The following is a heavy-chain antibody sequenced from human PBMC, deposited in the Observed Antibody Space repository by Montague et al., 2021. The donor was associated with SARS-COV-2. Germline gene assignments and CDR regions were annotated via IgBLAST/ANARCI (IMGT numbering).Heavy chain of an antibody. D-gene: IGHD2-21*02. Sequence: SETLSLTCEVSGGSMSGYYWTWIRQSPGKGLEWIGYAHYTGSTKYNPSLKTRVSLSLDTPKNHFSLHLSSVTAAATAIYVCARAQNTCFNADCVNYFDVWGLGALVTVSS. V-gene: IGHV4-59*01. CDR2: AHYTGST. CDR3: ARAQNTCFNADCVNYFDV. CDR1: GGSMSGYY. J-gene: IGHJ4*02.